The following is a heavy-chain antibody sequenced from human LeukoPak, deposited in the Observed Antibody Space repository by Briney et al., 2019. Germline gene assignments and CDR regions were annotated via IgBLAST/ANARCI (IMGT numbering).Heavy chain of an antibody. Sequence: SETLSLTCTVSGGSISSGGYYWSWIRQHPGKGLEWIGYIYYSGSTYYNPSLKSRVTISVDTSKNQFSLKLSSVTAADTAVYYCARDNSHYGSGAASYGMDVWGQGTTVTVSS. CDR2: IYYSGST. V-gene: IGHV4-31*03. CDR1: GGSISSGGYY. J-gene: IGHJ6*02. CDR3: ARDNSHYGSGAASYGMDV. D-gene: IGHD3-10*01.